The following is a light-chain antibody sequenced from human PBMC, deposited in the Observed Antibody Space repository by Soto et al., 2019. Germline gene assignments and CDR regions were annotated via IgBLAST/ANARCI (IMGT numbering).Light chain of an antibody. V-gene: IGKV3-11*01. CDR2: DAS. CDR1: QSVSSY. CDR3: QQRSNWLIT. J-gene: IGKJ5*01. Sequence: EIVLTQSPATLSLSPGERATLSCRASQSVSSYLAWYQQKPGQAPRLLIYDASNRATGIPARFSGSGSGTNFTLTISSLVPEDFAVYYCQQRSNWLITFGQGTRLESK.